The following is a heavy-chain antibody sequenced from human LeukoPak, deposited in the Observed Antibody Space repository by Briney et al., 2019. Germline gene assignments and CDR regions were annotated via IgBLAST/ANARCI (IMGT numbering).Heavy chain of an antibody. Sequence: SVKVSCKASGGTFSSYAISWVRQAPGQGLEWMGGIILIFGTANYAQKFQGRVTITTDESTSTAYMELSSLRSEDTAVYYCARGRSTGYYYGSAYFDYWGQGTLVTVSS. CDR3: ARGRSTGYYYGSAYFDY. D-gene: IGHD3-10*01. V-gene: IGHV1-69*05. CDR2: IILIFGTA. J-gene: IGHJ4*02. CDR1: GGTFSSYA.